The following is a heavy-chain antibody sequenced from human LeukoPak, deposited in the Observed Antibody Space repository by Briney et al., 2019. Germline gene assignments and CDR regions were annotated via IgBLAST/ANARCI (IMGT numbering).Heavy chain of an antibody. J-gene: IGHJ5*02. D-gene: IGHD3-10*01. V-gene: IGHV4-4*02. CDR2: IYHSGST. CDR1: GGSVSSSNW. Sequence: SGTLSLTCAVSGGSVSSSNWWSWVRQPPGKGLEWIGEIYHSGSTNYNPSLKSRVTISVDKSKNQFSLKLSSVTAADTAVYYCARHRYYGSGSYNNWFDPWGQGTLVTVSS. CDR3: ARHRYYGSGSYNNWFDP.